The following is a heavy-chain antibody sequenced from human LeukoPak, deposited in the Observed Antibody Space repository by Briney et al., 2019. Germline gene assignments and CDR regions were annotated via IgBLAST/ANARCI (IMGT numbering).Heavy chain of an antibody. CDR1: GFPFSTYA. D-gene: IGHD3-10*01. Sequence: PGGSLRFSCVVSGFPFSTYAMSWIRQSPGKGLEWVSSIGNTGGNIYYADSVKGRFTMSRDNSKNTLYLQMNSLRAEETVVYYCAKYRGFGDSYDSWGQGTLVTVSS. CDR2: IGNTGGNI. CDR3: AKYRGFGDSYDS. J-gene: IGHJ4*02. V-gene: IGHV3-23*01.